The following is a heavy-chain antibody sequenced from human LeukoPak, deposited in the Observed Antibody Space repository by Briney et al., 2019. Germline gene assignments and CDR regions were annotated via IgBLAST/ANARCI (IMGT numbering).Heavy chain of an antibody. CDR2: ISSSSNYI. V-gene: IGHV3-21*01. J-gene: IGHJ4*02. CDR1: GFSFRNFG. D-gene: IGHD4-17*01. CDR3: AGGDGDYDYFDY. Sequence: GGSLRLSCVASGFSFRNFGMNWVRQAPGKGLEWVSSISSSSNYIYYADSVRGRFTISRDNAKNSLYLQMNSLRAEDTAVYYCAGGDGDYDYFDYWGQGILVTVSS.